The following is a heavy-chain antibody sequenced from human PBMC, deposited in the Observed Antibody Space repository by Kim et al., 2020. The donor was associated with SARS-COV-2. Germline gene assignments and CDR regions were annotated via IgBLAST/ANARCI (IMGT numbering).Heavy chain of an antibody. Sequence: SETLSLTCTVSGGSISSYYWSWIRQPPGKGLEWIGYIYYSGSTNYNPSLKSRVTISVDTSKNQFSLKLSSVTAADTAVYYSARDWSGDHYYYGMDVWGQGTTVTVSS. D-gene: IGHD3-10*01. CDR3: ARDWSGDHYYYGMDV. CDR2: IYYSGST. V-gene: IGHV4-59*01. J-gene: IGHJ6*02. CDR1: GGSISSYY.